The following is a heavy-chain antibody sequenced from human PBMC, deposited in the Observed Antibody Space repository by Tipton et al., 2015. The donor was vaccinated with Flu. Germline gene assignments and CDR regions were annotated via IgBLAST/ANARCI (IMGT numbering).Heavy chain of an antibody. J-gene: IGHJ6*02. CDR3: ARGMNTGLVDV. V-gene: IGHV3-64*02. D-gene: IGHD1-14*01. Sequence: SLRLSCAASGFTFSDYAMHWVRQAPGKGLQYVSAISSNGDNTYYADSVKGRFTISRDNSKNTLYLQMGSLSADDMALYYCARGMNTGLVDVWGQGTTVTVSS. CDR1: GFTFSDYA. CDR2: ISSNGDNT.